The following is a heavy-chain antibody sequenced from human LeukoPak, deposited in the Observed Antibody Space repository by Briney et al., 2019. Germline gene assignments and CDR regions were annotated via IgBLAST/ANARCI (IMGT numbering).Heavy chain of an antibody. Sequence: ASVKVSCKASGYTFTSYAMHWVRQAPGQRLEWMGWINAGNGNTKYSQKFQGRVTITRDTSASTAYMELSSLRSEDTAVYYCAREGRYSGYGGEIYWGQGTLVTVSS. D-gene: IGHD5-12*01. V-gene: IGHV1-3*01. CDR3: AREGRYSGYGGEIY. J-gene: IGHJ4*02. CDR1: GYTFTSYA. CDR2: INAGNGNT.